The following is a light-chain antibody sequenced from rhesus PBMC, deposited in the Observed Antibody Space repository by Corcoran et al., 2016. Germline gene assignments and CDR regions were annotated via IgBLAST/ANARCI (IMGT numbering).Light chain of an antibody. CDR3: CSYAGSYTFYI. Sequence: QAALTQPRSVSGSPGQSVTISCTGTSSDIGGYNYVSWYQHHPGAAPKLMIYEIAKRPSGVSDRFSGSKSGNTASLTISGLQADDEADYFCCSYAGSYTFYIFGTGTRLTVL. CDR1: SSDIGGYNY. J-gene: IGLJ1*01. CDR2: EIA. V-gene: IGLV2-32*01.